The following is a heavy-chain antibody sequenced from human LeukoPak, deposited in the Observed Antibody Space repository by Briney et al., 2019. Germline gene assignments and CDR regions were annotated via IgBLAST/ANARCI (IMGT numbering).Heavy chain of an antibody. CDR1: EGTFSSYA. J-gene: IGHJ4*02. V-gene: IGHV1-69*04. CDR3: AREWVHDFWSGHHFDY. D-gene: IGHD3-3*01. Sequence: GASVKVSCKASEGTFSSYAISWVRQAPGQGLEWMGRIIPIFGIANYAQKFQGRVTITADKSTSTAYMELSSLRSEDTAVYYCAREWVHDFWSGHHFDYWGQGTLVTVSS. CDR2: IIPIFGIA.